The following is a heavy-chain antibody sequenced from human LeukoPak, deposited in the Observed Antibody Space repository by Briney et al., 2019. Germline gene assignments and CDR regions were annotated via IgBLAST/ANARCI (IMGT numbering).Heavy chain of an antibody. CDR1: GYTFTSYG. D-gene: IGHD5-18*01. Sequence: GASVKVSCKASGYTFTSYGISWVRQAPGQGLEWMGWISAYNGNTNYAQKLQGRVTMTTDTSTSTAYMELRSLRSDDTAVYYCARRGYSYGYYYYYMDVWGKGTTVTISS. V-gene: IGHV1-18*01. CDR2: ISAYNGNT. J-gene: IGHJ6*03. CDR3: ARRGYSYGYYYYYMDV.